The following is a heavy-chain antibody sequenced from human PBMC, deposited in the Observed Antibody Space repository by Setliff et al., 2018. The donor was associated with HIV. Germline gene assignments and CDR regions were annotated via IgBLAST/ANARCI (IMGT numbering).Heavy chain of an antibody. D-gene: IGHD3-22*01. Sequence: GGSLRLSCAASGFTVSSVYMRWVRQAPGKGLEWVSVTYDDGTTYYADSVKGRFIVSRDDSKNTLFLEMSSLRAEDTAVYYCAGGYYGNSGYYFSYWGQGTLVTVSS. CDR3: AGGYYGNSGYYFSY. CDR2: TYDDGTT. J-gene: IGHJ4*02. V-gene: IGHV3-53*01. CDR1: GFTVSSVY.